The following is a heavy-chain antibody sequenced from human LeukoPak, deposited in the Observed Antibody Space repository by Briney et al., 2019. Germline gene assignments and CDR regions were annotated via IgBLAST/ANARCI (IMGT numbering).Heavy chain of an antibody. V-gene: IGHV1-2*02. CDR1: GYTFTSYD. D-gene: IGHD3-10*01. Sequence: ASVKVSCKASGYTFTSYDINWVRQATGQGLEWMGWINPNSGGTNYAQKFQGRVTMTRDTSISTAYMELSRLRSDDTAVYYCARETLLSRALDYWGQGTLVTVSS. CDR3: ARETLLSRALDY. CDR2: INPNSGGT. J-gene: IGHJ4*02.